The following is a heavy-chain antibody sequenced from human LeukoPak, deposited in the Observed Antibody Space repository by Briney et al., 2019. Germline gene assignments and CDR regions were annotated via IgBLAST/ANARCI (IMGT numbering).Heavy chain of an antibody. CDR2: INPNSGGT. J-gene: IGHJ4*02. V-gene: IGHV1-2*02. CDR1: GYTFTGYY. CDR3: ARYYDSSGPKFGFDY. D-gene: IGHD3-22*01. Sequence: ASVKVSCKASGYTFTGYYMHWVRQAPGQGLEWMGWINPNSGGTNYAQKFQGRVTMTRDTSTSTAYMELSRLRSDDTAVYYCARYYDSSGPKFGFDYWGQGTLVTVSS.